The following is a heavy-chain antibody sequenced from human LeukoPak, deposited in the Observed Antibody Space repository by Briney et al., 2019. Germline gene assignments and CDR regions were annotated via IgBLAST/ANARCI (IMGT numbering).Heavy chain of an antibody. Sequence: ASVKVSCKASGYTFTSYDINWVQQATGQGLEWMGWMNPNSGNTGYAQKFQGRVTMTRNTSISTAYMELSSLRSEDTAVYYCARGYVVVVAATKGSYGMDVWGQGTTVTVSS. V-gene: IGHV1-8*01. CDR1: GYTFTSYD. J-gene: IGHJ6*02. D-gene: IGHD2-15*01. CDR2: MNPNSGNT. CDR3: ARGYVVVVAATKGSYGMDV.